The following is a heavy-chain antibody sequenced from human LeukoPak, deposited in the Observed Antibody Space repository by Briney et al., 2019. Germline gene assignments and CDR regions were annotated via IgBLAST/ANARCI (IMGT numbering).Heavy chain of an antibody. V-gene: IGHV3-48*03. J-gene: IGHJ4*02. CDR2: ISSSGSTV. CDR1: GFTFSAYE. D-gene: IGHD3-22*01. Sequence: GGSLRLSCAASGFTFSAYEMNWVRQAPGKGLEWVSYISSSGSTVYYADSVKGRFTISRDNAKNSLYLQMNSLRAEDTAVYYCARETITMIVVAQYYFDYWGQGTLVTVSS. CDR3: ARETITMIVVAQYYFDY.